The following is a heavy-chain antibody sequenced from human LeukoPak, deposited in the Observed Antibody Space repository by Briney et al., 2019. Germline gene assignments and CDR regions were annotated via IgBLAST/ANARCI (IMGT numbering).Heavy chain of an antibody. CDR3: ASGGYYDSSGYYWIDY. V-gene: IGHV3-30-3*01. J-gene: IGHJ4*02. CDR2: ISYDGSNK. D-gene: IGHD3-22*01. Sequence: PGGSLRLSCAASGFTFSSYAMHWVRQAPGKGLEWVAVISYDGSNKYYADSVKGRFTISRDNSKNTLYLQMNSLRAEDTAVYYCASGGYYDSSGYYWIDYWGQGTLVTVSS. CDR1: GFTFSSYA.